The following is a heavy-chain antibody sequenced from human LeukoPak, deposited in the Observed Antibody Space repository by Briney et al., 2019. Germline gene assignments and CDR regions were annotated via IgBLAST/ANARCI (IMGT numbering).Heavy chain of an antibody. V-gene: IGHV1-18*01. Sequence: ASVKVSCKASGYTFTSYGISWVRQAPGQGLDWMGWISAYNGNTNYAQKLQGRVTMTTDTSTSTAYMELRSLRSDDTAVYYCARPRGYSSGLNYFDYWGQGTLVTVSS. CDR1: GYTFTSYG. D-gene: IGHD6-19*01. CDR2: ISAYNGNT. J-gene: IGHJ4*02. CDR3: ARPRGYSSGLNYFDY.